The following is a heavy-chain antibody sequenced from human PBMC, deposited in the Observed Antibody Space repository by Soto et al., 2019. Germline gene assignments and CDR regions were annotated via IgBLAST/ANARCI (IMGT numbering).Heavy chain of an antibody. CDR3: ARDRGGGHNPADY. Sequence: QVQLQESGPGLVKPSDTLSLTCTVSGGSISSYYWNWIRQSPGKGLEWIGYIYYSGSTSYNPSLKSRVTISVDTSKNQFSLKLSSVTAADTAVYYCARDRGGGHNPADYWGQGTLVTVSS. CDR2: IYYSGST. CDR1: GGSISSYY. V-gene: IGHV4-59*01. J-gene: IGHJ4*02. D-gene: IGHD2-15*01.